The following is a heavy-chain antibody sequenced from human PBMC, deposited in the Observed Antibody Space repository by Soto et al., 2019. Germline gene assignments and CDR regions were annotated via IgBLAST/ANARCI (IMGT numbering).Heavy chain of an antibody. V-gene: IGHV4-38-2*01. J-gene: IGHJ4*02. Sequence: QVQLQESGPGLVKPSETLSLTCAVSGYSISSGYYWGWIRQPPGKGLEWIGSIYHSGSTYYNPSLKSRITISVDTSKNQFSLKLSSVTAADTAVYYCARFAYCGGDSYFDYWGQGTLVTVSS. D-gene: IGHD2-21*02. CDR1: GYSISSGYY. CDR2: IYHSGST. CDR3: ARFAYCGGDSYFDY.